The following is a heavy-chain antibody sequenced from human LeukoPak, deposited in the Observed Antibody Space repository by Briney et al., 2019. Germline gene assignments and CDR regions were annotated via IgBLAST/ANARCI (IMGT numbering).Heavy chain of an antibody. V-gene: IGHV3-48*03. D-gene: IGHD3-10*02. Sequence: QPGESLRLSCAASGFTFNSYAFNWVRQAPGKGLEWVSYISSSSNVIYYTDSVKGRFTISRDNAKNSLYLQMNSLRAEDTAVYYCAELGITMIGGVWGKGTTVTISS. CDR1: GFTFNSYA. CDR2: ISSSSNVI. J-gene: IGHJ6*04. CDR3: AELGITMIGGV.